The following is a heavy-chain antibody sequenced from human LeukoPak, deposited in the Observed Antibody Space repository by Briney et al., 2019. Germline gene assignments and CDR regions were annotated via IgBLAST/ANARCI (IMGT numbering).Heavy chain of an antibody. CDR2: IKSDGSEK. J-gene: IGHJ4*02. V-gene: IGHV3-7*04. D-gene: IGHD3-10*01. CDR3: ARLYGSGSYYNFDY. CDR1: GFTSSSYW. Sequence: GGSLRLSCAASGFTSSSYWMSWVRQAPEKGLEWVANIKSDGSEKYYVDSVKGRFTISRDNAKNSLYLQMNSLRAEDTAVYYCARLYGSGSYYNFDYWGQGTLVTVSS.